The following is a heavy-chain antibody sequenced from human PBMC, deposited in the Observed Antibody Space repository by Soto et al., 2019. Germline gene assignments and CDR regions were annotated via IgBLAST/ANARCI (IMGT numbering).Heavy chain of an antibody. CDR3: ARNNVRGARNSYKWMET. CDR1: GGPISSYY. V-gene: IGHV4-59*01. CDR2: IFYTGNT. D-gene: IGHD1-1*01. Sequence: SETLSLTCNVSGGPISSYYWSWIRQSPGKGLEWIGQIFYTGNTNYNPSLKSRVTMSVDIPKKQFSLKLRSVTTADTAIYFCARNNVRGARNSYKWMETWSQGTLVTV. J-gene: IGHJ5*02.